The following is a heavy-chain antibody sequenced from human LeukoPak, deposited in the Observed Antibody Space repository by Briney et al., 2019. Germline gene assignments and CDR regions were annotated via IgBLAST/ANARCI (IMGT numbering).Heavy chain of an antibody. D-gene: IGHD3-3*01. J-gene: IGHJ5*02. Sequence: PGGSLRLSCAVYGPTLSSYAMHWVRQAPGKGLEGVAAISYDGSNKYYADSVKGGFTICRDNSKNALYLQMNSLRAEDAAVSYCAREVKRFWEWLSNWFDPWGQGTLVTVSS. CDR1: GPTLSSYA. CDR3: AREVKRFWEWLSNWFDP. CDR2: ISYDGSNK. V-gene: IGHV3-30*04.